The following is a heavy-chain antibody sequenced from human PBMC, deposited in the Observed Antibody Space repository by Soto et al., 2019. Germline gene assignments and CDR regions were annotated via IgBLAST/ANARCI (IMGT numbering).Heavy chain of an antibody. D-gene: IGHD3-10*01. CDR1: GFTFSSYA. CDR3: GKDGIYRGSESYRPNHPFDC. Sequence: EVQLLESGGGLVQPGGSLRLSCAASGFTFSSYAMSWVRQAPGKGLEWVSAISGSGGSTYYADSVKGRFTISRDNSKNTLYLQMNSLRADDSAVYYCGKDGIYRGSESYRPNHPFDCWGQGTLVTVSS. CDR2: ISGSGGST. J-gene: IGHJ4*02. V-gene: IGHV3-23*01.